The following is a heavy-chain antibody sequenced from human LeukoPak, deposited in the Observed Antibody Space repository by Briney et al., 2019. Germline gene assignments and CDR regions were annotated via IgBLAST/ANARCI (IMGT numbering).Heavy chain of an antibody. V-gene: IGHV1-18*01. CDR2: ISAYNGNT. CDR3: ARVGANYYYYGMDV. CDR1: GYTFTRYG. D-gene: IGHD1-26*01. J-gene: IGHJ6*02. Sequence: ASVKVSCKASGYTFTRYGISWVRQAPGQGLEWMGWISAYNGNTNYAQKLQGRVTMTTDTSTSTAYMELRSLRSDDTAVYYCARVGANYYYYGMDVWGQGTTVTVSS.